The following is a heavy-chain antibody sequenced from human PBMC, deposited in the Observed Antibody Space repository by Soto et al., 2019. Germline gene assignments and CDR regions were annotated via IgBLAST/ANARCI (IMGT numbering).Heavy chain of an antibody. D-gene: IGHD5-18*01. J-gene: IGHJ4*01. CDR1: GAVVTSGENY. Sequence: SQTLSLSCSVFGAVVTSGENYWSFVPNIPGKGREWLGYIYDSGVTSYTPALKSRVTLSGDRPNNQVTLKLRAVTAADTAVYFCVRDLAHGYTGPVWGHGALVTVSS. CDR3: VRDLAHGYTGPV. CDR2: IYDSGVT. V-gene: IGHV4-30-4*08.